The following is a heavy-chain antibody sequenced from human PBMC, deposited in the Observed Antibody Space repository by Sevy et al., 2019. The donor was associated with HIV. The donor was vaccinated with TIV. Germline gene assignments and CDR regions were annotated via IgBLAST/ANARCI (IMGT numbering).Heavy chain of an antibody. J-gene: IGHJ4*02. CDR3: ARDAHY. V-gene: IGHV3-30*03. CDR2: ISYDGSNK. CDR1: GFTFSSYS. Sequence: GGSLRLSCAASGFTFSSYSIHWVRQAPGKGLEWVAVISYDGSNKYYADSVKGRFTISRDNSKNTLYLQMNSLRAEDTAVYYCARDAHYWGQGTLVTVSS.